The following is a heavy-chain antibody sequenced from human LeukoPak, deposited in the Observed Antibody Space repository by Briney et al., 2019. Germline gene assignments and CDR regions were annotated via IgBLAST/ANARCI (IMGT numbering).Heavy chain of an antibody. CDR1: GYTFTGYY. J-gene: IGHJ4*02. Sequence: GASVKVSCKASGYTFTGYYMHWVRQAPGQGFEWMGWINPNSGGTNYAQKFQGWVTMTRDTSISTAYMELSRLRSDDTAVYYCARNRDYYDSSGLFDYWGQGTLVTVSS. D-gene: IGHD3-22*01. CDR2: INPNSGGT. V-gene: IGHV1-2*04. CDR3: ARNRDYYDSSGLFDY.